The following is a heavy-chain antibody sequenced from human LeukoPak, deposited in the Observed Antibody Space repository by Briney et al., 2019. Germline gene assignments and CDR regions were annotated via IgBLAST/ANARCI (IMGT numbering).Heavy chain of an antibody. D-gene: IGHD6-19*01. CDR3: ARHVNGAVAGNFDY. CDR2: FYYSGGT. Sequence: SETLSLTCTVSGGSITSGSYYWAWIRQPPGKGLEWTGSFYYSGGTYYNPSLKSRVTISVDTSKNQFSLKLSSVTAADTAVYYCARHVNGAVAGNFDYWGQGTLVTVSS. CDR1: GGSITSGSYY. J-gene: IGHJ4*02. V-gene: IGHV4-39*01.